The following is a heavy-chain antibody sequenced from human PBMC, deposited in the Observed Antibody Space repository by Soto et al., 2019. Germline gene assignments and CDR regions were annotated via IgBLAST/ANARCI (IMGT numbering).Heavy chain of an antibody. V-gene: IGHV4-4*07. D-gene: IGHD6-19*01. CDR1: GGSISSYY. CDR2: IYTSGST. J-gene: IGHJ6*02. CDR3: ARSPGIAVAGTKNYYYYYGMDV. Sequence: SETLSLTCTVSGGSISSYYWSWIRQPAGKGLEWIGRIYTSGSTNYNPSLKSRVTMSVDTSKNQFSPKLSSVTAADTAVYYCARSPGIAVAGTKNYYYYYGMDVWGQGTTVTVSS.